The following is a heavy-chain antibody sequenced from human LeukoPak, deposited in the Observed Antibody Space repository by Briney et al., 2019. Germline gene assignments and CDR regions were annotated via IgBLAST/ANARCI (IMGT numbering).Heavy chain of an antibody. V-gene: IGHV4-31*03. J-gene: IGHJ4*02. CDR2: TYYSGST. CDR1: GGSISSGGYY. CDR3: ARAGSDGDFWSGYLDY. Sequence: SQTLSLTCTVSGGSISSGGYYWSWIRQHPGKGLEWIGYTYYSGSTYYNPSLKSRVTISVDTSKNQFSLKLSSVTAADTAVYYCARAGSDGDFWSGYLDYWGQGTLVTVSS. D-gene: IGHD3-3*01.